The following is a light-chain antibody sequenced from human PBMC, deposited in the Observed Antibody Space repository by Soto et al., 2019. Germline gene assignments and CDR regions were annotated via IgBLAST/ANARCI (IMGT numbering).Light chain of an antibody. CDR3: CSYAGRYIYV. CDR2: DVS. CDR1: SSDVGGYNY. V-gene: IGLV2-11*01. J-gene: IGLJ1*01. Sequence: QSALTQPRSVSGSPGQSVSISCTGTSSDVGGYNYVSWYQQHPGKAPKVIIYDVSKRPSGVPDRFSGSKSGNTASLTISGLQSEDEADYYCCSYAGRYIYVFGTGTKVTGL.